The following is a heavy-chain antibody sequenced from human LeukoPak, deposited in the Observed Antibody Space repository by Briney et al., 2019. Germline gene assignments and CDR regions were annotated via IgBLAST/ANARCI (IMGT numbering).Heavy chain of an antibody. Sequence: GGSLRLSCAASGFTFSSYSMNWVRQAPRKGLEWVSSISSSSSYIYYADSVKGRFTISRDNAKNSLYLQMNSLRAEDTAVYYCASGQPKGSIAVAGEKYYMDVWGKGSTVTVSS. CDR2: ISSSSSYI. CDR1: GFTFSSYS. D-gene: IGHD6-19*01. V-gene: IGHV3-21*01. J-gene: IGHJ6*03. CDR3: ASGQPKGSIAVAGEKYYMDV.